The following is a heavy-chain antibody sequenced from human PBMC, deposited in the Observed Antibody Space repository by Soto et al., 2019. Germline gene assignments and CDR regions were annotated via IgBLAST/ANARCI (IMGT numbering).Heavy chain of an antibody. D-gene: IGHD6-13*01. Sequence: PSETLSLTCAVSGGSISSGGYSWSWIRQPPGKGLEWIGYIYHSGSTYYNPSLKSRVTISVDTSKNQFSLKLSSVTAADTAVYYCARVFSDSSSFFDPWGQGTLVTVSS. J-gene: IGHJ5*02. CDR3: ARVFSDSSSFFDP. CDR1: GGSISSGGYS. CDR2: IYHSGST. V-gene: IGHV4-30-2*05.